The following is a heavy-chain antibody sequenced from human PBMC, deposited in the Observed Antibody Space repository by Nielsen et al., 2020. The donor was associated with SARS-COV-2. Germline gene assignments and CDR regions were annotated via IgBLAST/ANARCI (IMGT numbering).Heavy chain of an antibody. Sequence: GESLKISCEASGFTFRNYGMSWVRQAPGKGLEWVSGIGNSGFSTYYADSVKGRFTISRDNEKNSLFLQMTSLRADDMALYYCVKNDDVLTGPPRPLGVFDLWGQGTKVTVSS. CDR2: IGNSGFST. D-gene: IGHD3-9*01. J-gene: IGHJ3*01. CDR1: GFTFRNYG. V-gene: IGHV3-23*01. CDR3: VKNDDVLTGPPRPLGVFDL.